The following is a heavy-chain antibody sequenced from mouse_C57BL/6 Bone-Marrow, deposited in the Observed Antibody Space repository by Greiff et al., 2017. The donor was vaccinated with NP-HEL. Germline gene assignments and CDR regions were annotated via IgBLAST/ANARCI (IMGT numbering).Heavy chain of an antibody. CDR3: ARDGNGYYVYFDV. J-gene: IGHJ1*03. CDR1: GYTFTSYW. Sequence: VQLQQSGAELVKPGASVKSSCKASGYTFTSYWMHWVKQRPGQGLEWIGMIHPNSGSTNYNEKFKSKATLTVDKSSSTAYMQLSSLTSEDSAVYYCARDGNGYYVYFDVWGTGTTVTVSS. D-gene: IGHD2-3*01. V-gene: IGHV1-64*01. CDR2: IHPNSGST.